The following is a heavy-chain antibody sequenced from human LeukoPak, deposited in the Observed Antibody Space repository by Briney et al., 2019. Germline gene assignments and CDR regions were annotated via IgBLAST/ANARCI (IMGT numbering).Heavy chain of an antibody. V-gene: IGHV3-66*01. J-gene: IGHJ4*02. D-gene: IGHD5-18*01. CDR3: ARGLWFFDY. Sequence: QPGGSLRLSCAASGFTVNSDYMSWVRQAPGKGLEWVSVLYSGGSTYYADSVKGRFTISRDNSKNTLYLQMNSLRAEDTAVYYCARGLWFFDYWGQGTLVTVSS. CDR2: LYSGGST. CDR1: GFTVNSDY.